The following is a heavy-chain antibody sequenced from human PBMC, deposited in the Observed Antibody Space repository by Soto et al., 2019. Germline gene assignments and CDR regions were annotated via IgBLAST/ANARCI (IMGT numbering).Heavy chain of an antibody. CDR1: NGSISNNDW. CDR2: INHSGTT. V-gene: IGHV4-4*02. CDR3: AIGITFGGVVFDD. J-gene: IGHJ4*02. D-gene: IGHD3-16*01. Sequence: QVQLQESGPGLVKPSGTLSLTCAVSNGSISNNDWWSWVRQPPGKGLEWIGEINHSGTTNYNPSLKSPFNILVDKSKNQFSLKLTSVTAADTAVFYRAIGITFGGVVFDDWGQGTRVTVSS.